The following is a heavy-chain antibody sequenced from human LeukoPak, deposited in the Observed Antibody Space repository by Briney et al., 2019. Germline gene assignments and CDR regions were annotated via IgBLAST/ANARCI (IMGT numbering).Heavy chain of an antibody. CDR2: FSAYNGHT. D-gene: IGHD3-22*01. V-gene: IGHV1-18*01. CDR3: ARVEGVVVITPVDY. Sequence: ASVKVSCKASGYTFTNYAVSWVRQAPGQGLEGMGWFSAYNGHTSYAQNLQGRVTMTTDTSTSTAYMELRSLRSDDTAVYYCARVEGVVVITPVDYWGQGTLVTVSS. CDR1: GYTFTNYA. J-gene: IGHJ4*02.